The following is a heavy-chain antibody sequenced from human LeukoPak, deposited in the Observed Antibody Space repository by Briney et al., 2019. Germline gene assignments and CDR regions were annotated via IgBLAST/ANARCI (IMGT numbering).Heavy chain of an antibody. J-gene: IGHJ3*02. D-gene: IGHD1-1*01. Sequence: SETLSLTCTVSSDSFSSTNYYWGWIRQPPGKGLEWIGNIYYSGSTYYSPSLKSRVTISVDTSKNQFSLKLSSVTAADTAVYYCTRLERHIDAFDIWSQGTMVTVSS. V-gene: IGHV4-39*01. CDR3: TRLERHIDAFDI. CDR1: SDSFSSTNYY. CDR2: IYYSGST.